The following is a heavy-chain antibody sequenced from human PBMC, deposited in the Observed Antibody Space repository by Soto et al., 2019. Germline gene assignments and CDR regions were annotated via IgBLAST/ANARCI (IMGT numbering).Heavy chain of an antibody. CDR3: TAGSHFIS. Sequence: PGGSLGLSCAASGITFNTAWLTWVRQAPGKGLEWVGRIKGKPDGGATDYAAPVEGRFTISRDDSQNTVFLQMNSLKTDDTAVYYCTAGSHFISWGPATLVYVS. V-gene: IGHV3-15*01. CDR1: GITFNTAW. J-gene: IGHJ5*01. CDR2: IKGKPDGGAT.